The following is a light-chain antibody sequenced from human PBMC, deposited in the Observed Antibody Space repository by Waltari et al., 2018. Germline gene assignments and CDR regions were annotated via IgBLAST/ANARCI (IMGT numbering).Light chain of an antibody. CDR1: NLGDKY. CDR2: QDS. J-gene: IGLJ2*01. CDR3: QAWDSSTGV. V-gene: IGLV3-1*01. Sequence: SYELPQPPSVSVSPGQTATITCPGDNLGDKYACWYQQKPGQSPVLVIYQDSKRPSGIPERFSGSNSGNTATLTISGTQAMDEADYYCQAWDSSTGVFGGGTKLTVL.